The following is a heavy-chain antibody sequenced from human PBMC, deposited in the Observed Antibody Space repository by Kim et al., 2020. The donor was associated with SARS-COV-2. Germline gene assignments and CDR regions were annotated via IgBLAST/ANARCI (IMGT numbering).Heavy chain of an antibody. D-gene: IGHD6-19*01. CDR2: ISGSGDST. Sequence: GGSLRLSCAASGFTFGNYAMSWVRQAPGKGLECVSVISGSGDSTYYADSVKGRFTISRDNSKNTVYLQMNSLRADDTAVYYCAKHKGGNGWYSLGDYWGQGTMVTVSS. CDR1: GFTFGNYA. CDR3: AKHKGGNGWYSLGDY. J-gene: IGHJ4*02. V-gene: IGHV3-23*01.